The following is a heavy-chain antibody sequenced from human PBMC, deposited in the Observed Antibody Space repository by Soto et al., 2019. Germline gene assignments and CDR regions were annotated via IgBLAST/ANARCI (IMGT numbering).Heavy chain of an antibody. CDR2: IKQDGSEK. Sequence: GGSLRLSCAASGFTFSSYWMSWVRQAPGKGLEWVANIKQDGSEKYYVDSVKGRFTISRDNAKNSLYLQMNSLRAEDTAVYDCARGGWGLGNAFDIWGQGTMVTVSS. CDR3: ARGGWGLGNAFDI. J-gene: IGHJ3*02. D-gene: IGHD2-21*02. V-gene: IGHV3-7*03. CDR1: GFTFSSYW.